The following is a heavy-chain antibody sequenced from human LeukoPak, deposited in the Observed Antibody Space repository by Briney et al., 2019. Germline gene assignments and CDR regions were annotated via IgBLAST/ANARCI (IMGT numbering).Heavy chain of an antibody. CDR1: GGSISSYY. Sequence: SETLSLTCTVSGGSISSYYWSWIRQPPGKGLEWIGYIYYSGSTNYNPSLKSRVTISVDTSKNQFSLKLSSVTAADTAVYYCARGGSPRYYDFWSGYYPLDYWGQGTLVTVSS. J-gene: IGHJ4*02. V-gene: IGHV4-59*01. CDR2: IYYSGST. D-gene: IGHD3-3*01. CDR3: ARGGSPRYYDFWSGYYPLDY.